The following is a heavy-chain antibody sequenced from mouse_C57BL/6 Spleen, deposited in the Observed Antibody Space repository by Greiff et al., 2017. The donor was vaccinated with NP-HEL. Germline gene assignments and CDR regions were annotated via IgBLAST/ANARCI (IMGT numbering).Heavy chain of an antibody. CDR2: IDPSDSYT. J-gene: IGHJ2*01. D-gene: IGHD4-1*01. Sequence: QVQLKQPGAELVMPGASVKLSCKASGYTFTSYWMHWVKQRPGQGLEWIGEIDPSDSYTNYNQKFKGKSTLTVDKSSSTAYMQLSSLTSEDSAVYYCARSGVRTGSFDYWGQGTTLTVSS. CDR3: ARSGVRTGSFDY. CDR1: GYTFTSYW. V-gene: IGHV1-69*01.